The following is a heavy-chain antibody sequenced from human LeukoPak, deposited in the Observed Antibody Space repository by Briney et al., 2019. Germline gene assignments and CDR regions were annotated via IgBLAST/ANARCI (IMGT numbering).Heavy chain of an antibody. J-gene: IGHJ6*03. Sequence: PSETLSLACAVYGGSFSGYYWSWIRQPPGKGLEWIGEINHSGSTNYNPSLKSRVTISVDTSKNQFSLKLSSVTAADTAVYYCARGPGSGSYYYYYYYYMDVWGKGTTVTVSS. CDR3: ARGPGSGSYYYYYYYYMDV. CDR2: INHSGST. CDR1: GGSFSGYY. D-gene: IGHD1-26*01. V-gene: IGHV4-34*01.